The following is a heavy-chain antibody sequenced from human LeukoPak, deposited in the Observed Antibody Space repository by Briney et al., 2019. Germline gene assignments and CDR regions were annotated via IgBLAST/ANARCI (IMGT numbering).Heavy chain of an antibody. D-gene: IGHD2-15*01. CDR1: GGSISSGDYY. CDR2: IYYSGIT. V-gene: IGHV4-39*01. Sequence: PSETLSLTCTVSGGSISSGDYYWSWIRQPPGKGLEWIGSIYYSGITYYNPSLTRRVTMSVDTSENQFSLNLNSVTAADTAVYYCARGFRYCSGGSCYPGVNWFDPWGQGTLVTVSS. CDR3: ARGFRYCSGGSCYPGVNWFDP. J-gene: IGHJ5*02.